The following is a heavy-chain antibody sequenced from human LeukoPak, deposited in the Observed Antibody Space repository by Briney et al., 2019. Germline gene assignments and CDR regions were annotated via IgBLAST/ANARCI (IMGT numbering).Heavy chain of an antibody. V-gene: IGHV3-23*01. J-gene: IGHJ4*02. CDR3: AKDSGNTVTTNAPIGY. D-gene: IGHD4-17*01. CDR1: GFTFSSYA. CDR2: ISGSGGST. Sequence: GGSLRLSCAASGFTFSSYAMSWVRQAPGKGLEWVSAISGSGGSTYYADPVKGRFTISRDNSKNTLYLQMNSLRAEDTAVYYCAKDSGNTVTTNAPIGYWGQGTLVTVSS.